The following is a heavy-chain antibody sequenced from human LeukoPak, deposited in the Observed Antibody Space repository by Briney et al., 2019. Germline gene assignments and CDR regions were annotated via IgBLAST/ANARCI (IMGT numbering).Heavy chain of an antibody. CDR1: GFTFSDYY. Sequence: KPGGSLRLSCAASGFTFSDYYMSWIRQAPGKGLEWVSYISSSGSTIYYADSVKGRFTISRDNAKNSLYLQMNSLRAEDTALYYCAKGPNYYDSYYFDYWGQGTLVTVSS. CDR2: ISSSGSTI. D-gene: IGHD3-22*01. J-gene: IGHJ4*02. V-gene: IGHV3-11*01. CDR3: AKGPNYYDSYYFDY.